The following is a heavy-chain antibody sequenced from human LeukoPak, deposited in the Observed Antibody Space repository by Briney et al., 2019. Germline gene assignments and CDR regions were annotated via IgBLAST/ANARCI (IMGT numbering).Heavy chain of an antibody. CDR3: AKDFEEGYDILTGYLY. CDR2: ISGSGGST. V-gene: IGHV3-23*01. CDR1: GFTFSSYA. D-gene: IGHD3-9*01. J-gene: IGHJ4*02. Sequence: GGSLRLSCAASGFTFSSYAMSWVRQAPGKGLEWVSAISGSGGSTYYADSVKGRFTISRDNSKNTLYLQMNSLRAEDTAVYYCAKDFEEGYDILTGYLYWGQGTLVTVSS.